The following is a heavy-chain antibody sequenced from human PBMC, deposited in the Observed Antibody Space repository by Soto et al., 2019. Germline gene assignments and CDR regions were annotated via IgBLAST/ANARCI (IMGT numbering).Heavy chain of an antibody. D-gene: IGHD6-13*01. CDR2: INHSGST. CDR1: GGSFSGYY. Sequence: QVQLQQWGAGLLKPSETLSLTCAVYGGSFSGYYWSWIRQSPGKGLEWIGEINHSGSTNYNPSLKSLVTISVDTSKNQCSLKLISVTAADTAVYYCARRRIAAAVPFDYWGQGTLVTVSS. J-gene: IGHJ4*02. V-gene: IGHV4-34*01. CDR3: ARRRIAAAVPFDY.